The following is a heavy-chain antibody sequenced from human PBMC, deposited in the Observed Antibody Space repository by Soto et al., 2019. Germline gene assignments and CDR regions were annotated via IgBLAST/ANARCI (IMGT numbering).Heavy chain of an antibody. CDR1: GYTFTSYG. D-gene: IGHD3-22*01. V-gene: IGHV1-18*01. CDR2: ISAYNGNT. Sequence: ASVKVSCKASGYTFTSYGISWVRQAPGQGLEWMGWISAYNGNTNYAQKLQGRVTMTTDTSTSTAYMELRSLRSDDTAVYYCAREEYYYDTGGFSLDSWGQGTLVTVSS. CDR3: AREEYYYDTGGFSLDS. J-gene: IGHJ4*02.